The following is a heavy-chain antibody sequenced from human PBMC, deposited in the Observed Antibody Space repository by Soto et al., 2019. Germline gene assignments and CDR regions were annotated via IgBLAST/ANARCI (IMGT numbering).Heavy chain of an antibody. CDR2: IYWDDDK. D-gene: IGHD3-10*01. V-gene: IGHV2-5*02. J-gene: IGHJ5*02. CDR3: AHVVLWFGDRWFDP. Sequence: QITLKESGPTLVKPTQTLTLTCTFSGFSLSTSGVGVGWIRQPPGKALEWLALIYWDDDKRYSPSLKSRLTIPKDTSKNQVVLTMTNMDPVDTATYYCAHVVLWFGDRWFDPWGQGTLVTVSS. CDR1: GFSLSTSGVG.